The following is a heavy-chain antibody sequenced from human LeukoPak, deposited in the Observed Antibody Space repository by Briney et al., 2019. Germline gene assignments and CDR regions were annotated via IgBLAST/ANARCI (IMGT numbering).Heavy chain of an antibody. Sequence: PSETLSLTCTVSGGSISSYYWSWIRQPAGKGLEWIGRIYTSGSTNYNPSLKSRVTMSVDTSKNQFSLKLSSVTAADTAVYYCAREEDCSGGSCYVVYWGQGTLVFVSS. D-gene: IGHD2-15*01. J-gene: IGHJ4*02. CDR1: GGSISSYY. CDR3: AREEDCSGGSCYVVY. CDR2: IYTSGST. V-gene: IGHV4-4*07.